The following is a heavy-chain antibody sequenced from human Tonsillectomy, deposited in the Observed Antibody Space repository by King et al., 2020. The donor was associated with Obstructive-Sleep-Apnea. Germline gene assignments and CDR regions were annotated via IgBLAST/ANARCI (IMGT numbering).Heavy chain of an antibody. D-gene: IGHD7-27*01. Sequence: VQLVEAGGGLVQPGGSLRLSCAASGFTVSNYVMHWVRQAPGTGLEYISAISTNGGSTYYAYSVIGGFTISRDNSKNTLYLQMGSLGAEDMAVYYCARGPLGTPYYAMDVWGQGTTVTVS. V-gene: IGHV3-64*01. CDR2: ISTNGGST. CDR1: GFTVSNYV. CDR3: ARGPLGTPYYAMDV. J-gene: IGHJ6*02.